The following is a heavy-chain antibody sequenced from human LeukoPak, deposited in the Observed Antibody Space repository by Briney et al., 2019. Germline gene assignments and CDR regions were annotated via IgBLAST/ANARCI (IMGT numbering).Heavy chain of an antibody. CDR3: ARVKGGTIFGVVIYDGGVPPGGYYYMDV. CDR2: INHSGST. D-gene: IGHD3-3*01. CDR1: GGSFSGYY. J-gene: IGHJ6*03. V-gene: IGHV4-34*01. Sequence: SETLSLTCAVYGGSFSGYYWSWIRQPPGKGLEWIGEINHSGSTNYNPSLKSRVTISVDTSKNQFSLKLSSVTAADTAVYYCARVKGGTIFGVVIYDGGVPPGGYYYMDVWGKGTTVTVSS.